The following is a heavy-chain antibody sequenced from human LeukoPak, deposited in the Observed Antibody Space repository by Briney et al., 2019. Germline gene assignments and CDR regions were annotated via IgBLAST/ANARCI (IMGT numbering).Heavy chain of an antibody. J-gene: IGHJ3*02. D-gene: IGHD3-22*01. CDR1: GFTFSAYA. Sequence: GGSLRLSCAASGFTFSAYAMAWLRQAPGKGLELVSTIRGSGGTTYSADSVKGRFTISRDNSKNILYLQVNSLRAGDTAGYYCAKDYYYDSSGYYYGDAFDIWGQGTMVTVSS. V-gene: IGHV3-23*01. CDR3: AKDYYYDSSGYYYGDAFDI. CDR2: IRGSGGTT.